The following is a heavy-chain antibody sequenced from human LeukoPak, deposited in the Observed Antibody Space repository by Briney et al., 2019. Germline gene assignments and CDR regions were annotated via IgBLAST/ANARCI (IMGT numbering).Heavy chain of an antibody. V-gene: IGHV3-23*01. Sequence: GGSLRLSCAASGFTFSSSAMSWVRQAPGKGLEWVSSISGSGSGGSTYYADSVKGRFTISRDNAKNTLYLQMNSLRAEDTAVYYCARVRWGGLYYFDYWGQGTLVTVSS. CDR3: ARVRWGGLYYFDY. CDR2: ISGSGSGGST. J-gene: IGHJ4*02. D-gene: IGHD3-16*01. CDR1: GFTFSSSA.